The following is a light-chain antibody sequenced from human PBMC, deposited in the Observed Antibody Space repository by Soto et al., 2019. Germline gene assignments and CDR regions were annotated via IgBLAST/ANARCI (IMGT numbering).Light chain of an antibody. CDR3: HQYDNLPRYT. CDR2: DAS. J-gene: IGKJ2*01. Sequence: DIQMTQSPSSLSASVGARVTSTCQASEAISNYLNWYQQKPGKPPKLLIYDASNLETGVPSRFSGSGSGTDFTFTNSSLQPEDIATYYCHQYDNLPRYTFGQGTKVDIK. V-gene: IGKV1-33*01. CDR1: EAISNY.